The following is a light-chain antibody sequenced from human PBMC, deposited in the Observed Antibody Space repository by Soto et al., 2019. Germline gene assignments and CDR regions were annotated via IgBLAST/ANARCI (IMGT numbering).Light chain of an antibody. CDR2: AVT. Sequence: QSALTQPASVSGSPGQSITISCTGTSSDVGGYNYVSWYQQHPGKAPKLMIYAVTDRPSGVSSRFSGSKSGNTASLTISGLQAEDEADYYFSSYTSSSTLFGTGTKLTVL. J-gene: IGLJ1*01. CDR3: SSYTSSSTL. V-gene: IGLV2-14*01. CDR1: SSDVGGYNY.